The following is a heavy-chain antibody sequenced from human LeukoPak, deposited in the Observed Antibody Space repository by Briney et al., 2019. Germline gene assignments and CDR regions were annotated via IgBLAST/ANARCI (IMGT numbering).Heavy chain of an antibody. Sequence: ASVKVSCKASGYTFTSYGISWVRQAPGQGLEWMGRISAYNGNTNYAQKLQGRVTMTTDTSTSTAYMELRSLRSDDTAVYYCARDKDCSSTSCRLFDYWGQGTLVTVSS. CDR1: GYTFTSYG. J-gene: IGHJ4*02. CDR2: ISAYNGNT. CDR3: ARDKDCSSTSCRLFDY. V-gene: IGHV1-18*01. D-gene: IGHD2-2*01.